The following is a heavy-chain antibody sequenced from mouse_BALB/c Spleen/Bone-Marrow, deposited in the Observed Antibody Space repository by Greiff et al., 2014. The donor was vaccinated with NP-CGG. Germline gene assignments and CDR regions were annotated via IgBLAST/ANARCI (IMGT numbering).Heavy chain of an antibody. Sequence: QVQLKESGAELARPGASVKMSCKASGYTFTSYTMHWVKQRPGQGLEWVGYINPSSGYTNYNQKFKDKATLTADKSSSTAYMQLSILTSEDSAVYYCARSNGNYVLAYWGQGTLVTVSA. D-gene: IGHD2-1*01. CDR1: GYTFTSYT. V-gene: IGHV1-4*01. CDR2: INPSSGYT. CDR3: ARSNGNYVLAY. J-gene: IGHJ3*01.